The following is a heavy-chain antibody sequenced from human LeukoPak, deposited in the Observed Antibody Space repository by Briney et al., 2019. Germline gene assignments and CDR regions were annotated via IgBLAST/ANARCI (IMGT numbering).Heavy chain of an antibody. J-gene: IGHJ3*02. CDR2: IIPIFGTA. CDR3: ARNGDYVPDDAFDI. Sequence: SVKVSCKXSGGTFSSNAISWVRQAPGQGLEWMGRIIPIFGTANYAQKFPGRVTITTDESTSTAYMELSSLRSEDTAVYYCARNGDYVPDDAFDIWGQGTMVTVSS. D-gene: IGHD4-17*01. V-gene: IGHV1-69*05. CDR1: GGTFSSNA.